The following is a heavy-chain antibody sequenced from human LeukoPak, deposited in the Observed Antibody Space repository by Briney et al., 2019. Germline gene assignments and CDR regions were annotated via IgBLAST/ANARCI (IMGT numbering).Heavy chain of an antibody. D-gene: IGHD1-1*01. CDR3: ASGADELNL. CDR1: GGSFSGYY. CDR2: INHSGST. J-gene: IGHJ5*02. Sequence: SETLSLTCAVYGGSFSGYYWSWIRQPPGKGLEWIGEINHSGSTNYNPSLKSRVTISVDTSKNQFSLKLSSVTAADTAVYYCASGADELNLWGQGILVTVSS. V-gene: IGHV4-34*01.